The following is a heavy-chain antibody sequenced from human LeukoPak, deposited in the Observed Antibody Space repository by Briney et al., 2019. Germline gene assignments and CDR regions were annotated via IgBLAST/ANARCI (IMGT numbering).Heavy chain of an antibody. CDR1: GFTFSSYG. CDR2: ISYDGSNK. Sequence: GGSLRLSCAASGFTFSSYGMHWVRQAPGKGLEWVAVISYDGSNKYYADSVKGRFTISRDNSKNTLYLQMNSLIAEDTAVYYCAKSRTIYDSSGYYYYFDCWGQGTLVTVSS. CDR3: AKSRTIYDSSGYYYYFDC. D-gene: IGHD3-22*01. V-gene: IGHV3-30*18. J-gene: IGHJ4*02.